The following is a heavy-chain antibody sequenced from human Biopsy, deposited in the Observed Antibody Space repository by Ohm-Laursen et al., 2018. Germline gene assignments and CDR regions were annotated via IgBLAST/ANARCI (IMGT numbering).Heavy chain of an antibody. V-gene: IGHV4-4*07. D-gene: IGHD3-3*01. CDR1: GASMTGYF. CDR2: IYTIGDT. J-gene: IGHJ3*01. CDR3: AREDEGLLRALDL. Sequence: TLSLTCTVSGASMTGYFWTWVRQPAGKGLEWIGHIYTIGDTTYNPSLESRVTMSLDTPKNQFSLKMTSLTAADTAVYFCAREDEGLLRALDLWGQGTMVTVS.